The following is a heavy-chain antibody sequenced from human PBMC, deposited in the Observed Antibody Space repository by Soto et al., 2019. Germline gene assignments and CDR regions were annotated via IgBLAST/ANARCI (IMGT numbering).Heavy chain of an antibody. CDR2: INYSGTN. D-gene: IGHD1-1*01. J-gene: IGHJ3*02. CDR3: ARGWISHWQVAFDI. V-gene: IGHV4-34*01. Sequence: SETLSLTCAVDDGYFSTYYWNWIRQSPGKGLEWIGKINYSGTNNYTPSLKSRFTISIDMSKIQVSLKLTSVTAADTAVYFCARGWISHWQVAFDIWGQGTTVTVSS. CDR1: DGYFSTYY.